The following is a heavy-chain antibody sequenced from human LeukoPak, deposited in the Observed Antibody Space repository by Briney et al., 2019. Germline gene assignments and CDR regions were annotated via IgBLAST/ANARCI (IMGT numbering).Heavy chain of an antibody. J-gene: IGHJ4*02. CDR1: GYSISIAFY. CDR3: ARDLYGANFDY. V-gene: IGHV4-38-2*02. D-gene: IGHD3-10*01. Sequence: SETLSLTCTVSGYSISIAFYWGWIRQPPGKGLEWIGSISHSGSTYYNPSLKSRVTMSVDTSKNQFSLKLSSVTAADTAVYYCARDLYGANFDYWGQGTLFTVSP. CDR2: ISHSGST.